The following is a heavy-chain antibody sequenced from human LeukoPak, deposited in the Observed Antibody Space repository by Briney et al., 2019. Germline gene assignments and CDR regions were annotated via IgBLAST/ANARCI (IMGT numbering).Heavy chain of an antibody. Sequence: GGSLRLSCAASGFTFSNAWMSWVRQAPGKGLEWVGRIKSKTDGGTTDYAAPVKGRFTVSRDDSKNTLYLQMNSLTAEDTAVYYCAKGFTYVSPWGQGSLVTVSS. CDR3: AKGFTYVSP. CDR2: IKSKTDGGTT. J-gene: IGHJ5*02. CDR1: GFTFSNAW. D-gene: IGHD3-10*02. V-gene: IGHV3-15*01.